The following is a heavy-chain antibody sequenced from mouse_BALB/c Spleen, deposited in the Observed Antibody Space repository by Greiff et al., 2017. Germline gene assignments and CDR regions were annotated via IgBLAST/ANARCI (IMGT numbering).Heavy chain of an antibody. D-gene: IGHD2-4*01. V-gene: IGHV5-17*02. CDR3: ARCDYDGGYAMDY. J-gene: IGHJ4*01. Sequence: EVKLVESGGGLVQPGGSRKLSCAASGFTFSSFGMHWVRQAPEKGLEWVAYISSGSSTIYYADTVKGRFTIAIDNPKNTLFLQMISLRSEDTAMYYCARCDYDGGYAMDYWGQGTSVTVSS. CDR2: ISSGSSTI. CDR1: GFTFSSFG.